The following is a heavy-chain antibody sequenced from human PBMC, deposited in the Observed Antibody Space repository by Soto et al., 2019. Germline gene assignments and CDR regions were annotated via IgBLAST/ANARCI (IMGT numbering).Heavy chain of an antibody. CDR2: VSPNGQGI. Sequence: GGSLRLSCAASGFTLGRYGMSWVRQAPGKGLEWVSAVSPNGQGIYYADSVRGRFTISRDFSKNTVFLHMDSLGAEDTAVYYCAKDRDYPRDYFHYWGQGTLVTV. CDR3: AKDRDYPRDYFHY. D-gene: IGHD3-10*01. V-gene: IGHV3-23*01. CDR1: GFTLGRYG. J-gene: IGHJ4*02.